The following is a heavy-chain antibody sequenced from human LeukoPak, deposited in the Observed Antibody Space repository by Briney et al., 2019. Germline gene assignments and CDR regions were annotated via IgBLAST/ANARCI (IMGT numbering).Heavy chain of an antibody. J-gene: IGHJ4*02. D-gene: IGHD4-17*01. Sequence: GSLRLSCAASGFTFSSYWMSWVRQAPGKGLEWIGEINHSGSTNYNPSLKSRVTISVDTSKNQFSLKLSSVTAADTAVYYCARAAGTVTPFDYWGQGTLVTVSS. CDR3: ARAAGTVTPFDY. CDR1: GFTFSSYW. CDR2: INHSGST. V-gene: IGHV4-34*01.